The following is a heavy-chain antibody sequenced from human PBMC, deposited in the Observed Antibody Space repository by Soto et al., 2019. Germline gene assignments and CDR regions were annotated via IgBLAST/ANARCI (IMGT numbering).Heavy chain of an antibody. CDR3: ARGESGYSSGWHRRYYFDY. D-gene: IGHD6-19*01. V-gene: IGHV4-34*01. CDR1: GGSFSGYY. Sequence: SETLSLTCAVYGGSFSGYYWSWIRQPPGQGLEWIGEINHSGSTNYNPSLKSRVTISVDTSKNQFSLKLSSVTAADTAVYYCARGESGYSSGWHRRYYFDYWGQGTLVTVSS. J-gene: IGHJ4*02. CDR2: INHSGST.